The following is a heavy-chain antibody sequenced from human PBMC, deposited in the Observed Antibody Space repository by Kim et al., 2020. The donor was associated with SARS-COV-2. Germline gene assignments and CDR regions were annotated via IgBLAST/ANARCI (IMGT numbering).Heavy chain of an antibody. V-gene: IGHV4-61*01. J-gene: IGHJ4*02. CDR1: GGSVSSGSYY. D-gene: IGHD6-19*01. CDR2: IYYSGST. Sequence: SETLSLTCTVSGGSVSSGSYYWSWIRQPPGKGLEWIGYIYYSGSTNYNPSLKSRVTISVDTSKNQFSLKLSSVTAADTAVYYCARAIGVRSGWYVTPHFDYWGQGTLVTVSS. CDR3: ARAIGVRSGWYVTPHFDY.